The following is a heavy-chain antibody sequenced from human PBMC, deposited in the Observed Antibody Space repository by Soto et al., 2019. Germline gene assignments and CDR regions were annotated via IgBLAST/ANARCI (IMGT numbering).Heavy chain of an antibody. J-gene: IGHJ4*02. D-gene: IGHD5-18*01. CDR3: VKDSYTAMDHFDY. CDR1: GFTFSSYA. CDR2: ISSNGGST. Sequence: PGGSLRLSCSASGFTFSSYAMHWVRQAPGKGLEYVSAISSNGGSTYYADSVKGRFTISRDNSKNTLYLQMSSLRAEDTAVYYCVKDSYTAMDHFDYWGQGTLVTVSS. V-gene: IGHV3-64D*06.